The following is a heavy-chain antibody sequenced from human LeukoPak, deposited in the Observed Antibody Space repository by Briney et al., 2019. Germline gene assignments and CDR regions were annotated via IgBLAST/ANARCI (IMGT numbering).Heavy chain of an antibody. D-gene: IGHD6-13*01. V-gene: IGHV3-21*01. CDR2: ISSSSSYI. CDR1: GFTFSSYS. Sequence: PGGSLRLSCAASGFTFSSYSMNWVRQAPGKGLEWVSSISSSSSYIYYADSVKGRFTISRDNAKNSLYLQMNSLRAEDTAVHYCARGIAAAGTSYYYYMDVWGKGTTVIVSS. J-gene: IGHJ6*03. CDR3: ARGIAAAGTSYYYYMDV.